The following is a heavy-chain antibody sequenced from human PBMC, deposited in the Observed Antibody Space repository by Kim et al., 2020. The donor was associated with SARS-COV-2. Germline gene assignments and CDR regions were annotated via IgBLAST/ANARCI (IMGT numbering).Heavy chain of an antibody. V-gene: IGHV3-48*02. CDR1: GFTFSSYS. J-gene: IGHJ4*02. D-gene: IGHD3-22*01. CDR3: ARDHRRYYYDSSGDVDY. Sequence: GGSLRLSCAASGFTFSSYSMNWVRQAPGKGLEWVSYISSSSSTIYYADSVKGRFTISRDNAKNSLYLQMNSLRDEDTAVYYCARDHRRYYYDSSGDVDYWGQGTLVTVSS. CDR2: ISSSSSTI.